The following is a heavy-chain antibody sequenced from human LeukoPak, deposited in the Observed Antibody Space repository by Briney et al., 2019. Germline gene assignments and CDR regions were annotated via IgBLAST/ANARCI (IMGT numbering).Heavy chain of an antibody. CDR2: INPNSGGT. V-gene: IGHV1-2*02. CDR3: AREGEYCSSTSCYGWFDP. J-gene: IGHJ5*02. D-gene: IGHD2-2*01. Sequence: ASVKVSCKASGYTFTGYYMHWVRQAPGQGLEWMGWINPNSGGTNHAQKFPGRVTMTRETSISTAYMELSRLRSDDTAVYYCAREGEYCSSTSCYGWFDPWGQGTLVTVSS. CDR1: GYTFTGYY.